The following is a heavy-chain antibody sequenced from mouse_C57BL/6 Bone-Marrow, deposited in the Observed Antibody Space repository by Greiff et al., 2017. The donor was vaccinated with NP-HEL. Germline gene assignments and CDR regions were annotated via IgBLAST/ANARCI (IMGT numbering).Heavy chain of an antibody. J-gene: IGHJ2*01. V-gene: IGHV1-67*01. CDR3: ASITTVVAKGY. D-gene: IGHD1-1*01. CDR2: ISTYYGDA. Sequence: QVQLKESGPELVRPGVSVKISCKGSGYTFTDYAMHWVKQSPAKSLEWIGVISTYYGDASYNQKFKDKATMTVDKSSSTAYMELARLTSEDSAVYYGASITTVVAKGYWGQGTTLTVSA. CDR1: GYTFTDYA.